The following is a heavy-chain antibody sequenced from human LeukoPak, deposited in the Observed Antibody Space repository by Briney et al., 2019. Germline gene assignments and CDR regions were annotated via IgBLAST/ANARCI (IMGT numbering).Heavy chain of an antibody. D-gene: IGHD3-9*01. Sequence: GGSLRLSCAASGFTFSSYGMHWVRQAPGKGLEWVAVISYDGSNKYYADSVKGRFTISRDNSKNTLYLQMNSLRAEDTAVYYCARGTFDWLLKWFDPWGQGTLVTVSS. J-gene: IGHJ5*02. CDR2: ISYDGSNK. CDR1: GFTFSSYG. V-gene: IGHV3-30*03. CDR3: ARGTFDWLLKWFDP.